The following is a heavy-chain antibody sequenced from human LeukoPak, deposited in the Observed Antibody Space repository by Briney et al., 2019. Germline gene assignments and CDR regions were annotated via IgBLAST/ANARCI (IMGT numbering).Heavy chain of an antibody. CDR1: GFSFSTYS. CDR3: ARGEAVDY. Sequence: GGSLRLSCAASGFSFSTYSMHWVRQAPGKGLEWVMAISNDGSQEYYADSVKGRFTISRDNSKNTLYLQMNSLRAEDTAVYYCARGEAVDYWGQGTLVTVSS. J-gene: IGHJ4*02. D-gene: IGHD1-26*01. CDR2: ISNDGSQE. V-gene: IGHV3-30-3*01.